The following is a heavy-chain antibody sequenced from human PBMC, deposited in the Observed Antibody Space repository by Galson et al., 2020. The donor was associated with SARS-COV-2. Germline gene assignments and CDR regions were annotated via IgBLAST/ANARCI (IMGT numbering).Heavy chain of an antibody. CDR3: ARMLFSGWYGEFDY. Sequence: SGPTLVKPTQTLTLTCTFSGFSLSTSGMCVSWIRQPPGKALEWPALIDWDDDKYYSTSLKTRLTISKDTSKNQVVLTMTNMDPVDTATYYCARMLFSGWYGEFDYWGQGTLVTVSS. V-gene: IGHV2-70*01. D-gene: IGHD6-19*01. J-gene: IGHJ4*02. CDR1: GFSLSTSGMC. CDR2: IDWDDDK.